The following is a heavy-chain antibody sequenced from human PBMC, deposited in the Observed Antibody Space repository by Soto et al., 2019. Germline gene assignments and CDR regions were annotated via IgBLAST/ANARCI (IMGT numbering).Heavy chain of an antibody. CDR1: GGTFSSYA. Sequence: QVQLVQSGAEVKKPGSSVKASCKASGGTFSSYAISWVRQAPGQGLEWMGGFIPIFGTANYAQKFQGRVTITADESTSTAYMALSSLRSEDTAVYYCARRRRRDYYYYGMDVWGQGTTVTVSS. V-gene: IGHV1-69*01. J-gene: IGHJ6*02. CDR3: ARRRRRDYYYYGMDV. CDR2: FIPIFGTA.